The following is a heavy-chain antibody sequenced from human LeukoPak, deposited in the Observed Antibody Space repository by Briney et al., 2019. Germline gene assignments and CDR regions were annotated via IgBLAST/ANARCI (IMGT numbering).Heavy chain of an antibody. Sequence: GGSLRLSCAASGFTVSDNYMSWVRQAPGKGLEWVSVFYSGGSIRYADSVKGRFTISRDDSKNTLFLQMNSLRPEDTAVYYCAKGDSGSWRLDYWGQGSLVTVSS. J-gene: IGHJ4*02. V-gene: IGHV3-66*01. CDR2: FYSGGSI. D-gene: IGHD6-13*01. CDR3: AKGDSGSWRLDY. CDR1: GFTVSDNY.